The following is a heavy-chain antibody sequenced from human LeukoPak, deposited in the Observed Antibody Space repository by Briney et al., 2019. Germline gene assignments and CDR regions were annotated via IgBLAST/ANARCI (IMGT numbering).Heavy chain of an antibody. CDR3: ARDSTVTPPYYYYYMDV. J-gene: IGHJ6*03. V-gene: IGHV4-61*02. D-gene: IGHD4-17*01. CDR2: IYPSGST. CDR1: GASPSSGSYY. Sequence: SETLSLTCTVSGASPSSGSYYWSWIRQPAGKGLEWIGRIYPSGSTDYNPSLKSRVTISIDTSKNQFSLKQSSVTAADTAVYYCARDSTVTPPYYYYYMDVWGKGTTVTVSS.